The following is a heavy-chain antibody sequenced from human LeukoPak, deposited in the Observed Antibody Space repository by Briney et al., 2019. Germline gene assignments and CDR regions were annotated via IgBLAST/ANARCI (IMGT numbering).Heavy chain of an antibody. CDR3: ARVMGFEQWLVPFDY. CDR2: INPNSGGT. J-gene: IGHJ4*02. D-gene: IGHD6-19*01. Sequence: ASVKGSCKASGDTFTGYYMHWARHAPGQGLEWRGRINPNSGGTNYAQKCQGRVTMTRDTSISTAYMELSRLRSDDTAVYYCARVMGFEQWLVPFDYWGQGNLVTVSS. V-gene: IGHV1-2*06. CDR1: GDTFTGYY.